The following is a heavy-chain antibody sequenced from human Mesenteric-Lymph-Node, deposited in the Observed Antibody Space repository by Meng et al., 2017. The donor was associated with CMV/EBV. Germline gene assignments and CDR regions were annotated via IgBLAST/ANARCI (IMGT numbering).Heavy chain of an antibody. J-gene: IGHJ4*02. CDR2: ISSSSSYI. V-gene: IGHV3-21*01. CDR3: ARDPFYDFWSGYPVYFDY. D-gene: IGHD3-3*01. CDR1: GFTFSSYS. Sequence: GGSLRLSCAASGFTFSSYSMNWVRQAPGKGLEWVSSISSSSSYIYYADSVKGRFTISRDNAKNSLYLQMNSLRAEDTAVYYCARDPFYDFWSGYPVYFDYWGQGTLVTVSS.